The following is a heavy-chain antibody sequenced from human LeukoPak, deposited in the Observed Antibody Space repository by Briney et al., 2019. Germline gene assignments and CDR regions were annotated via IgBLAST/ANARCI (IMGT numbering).Heavy chain of an antibody. D-gene: IGHD6-6*01. CDR3: ARRLTWSSSRYMDV. V-gene: IGHV3-11*01. CDR1: GFTFSDYY. Sequence: GGSLRLSCAASGFTFSDYYMSWIRQAPGKGLEWVSYISSSGSTIYYADSGKGRFTISRDNAKNSLYLQMNSLRAEDTAVYYCARRLTWSSSRYMDVWGKGTTVTVSS. J-gene: IGHJ6*03. CDR2: ISSSGSTI.